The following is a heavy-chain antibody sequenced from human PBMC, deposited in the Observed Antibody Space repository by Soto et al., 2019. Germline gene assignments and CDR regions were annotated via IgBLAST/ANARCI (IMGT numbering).Heavy chain of an antibody. Sequence: EVQLVESGGGLVQPGGSLRLSCAASGFTFSSHDMHWVRQGTGKGLEWVSGVDTAGGTYYPVSVKGRFTISRDNAKNSMYRQMNSLGATDTSVYYCAREIPSPGNWYFDLWGRGTLVTVSS. CDR1: GFTFSSHD. V-gene: IGHV3-13*04. J-gene: IGHJ2*01. CDR2: VDTAGGT. D-gene: IGHD2-2*01. CDR3: AREIPSPGNWYFDL.